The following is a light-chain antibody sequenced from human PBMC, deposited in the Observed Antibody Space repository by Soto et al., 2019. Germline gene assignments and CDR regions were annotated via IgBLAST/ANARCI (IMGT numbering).Light chain of an antibody. CDR2: AAS. V-gene: IGKV1-12*01. Sequence: DIQMTQSPSSVSASVGDTVNITCRASNVISNWLAWYQQRAGKAPKLLIYAASRLQSGVPSRFSGSGSGPDFTLTISGLQPEDVASYYCQQANDCPYTFGQGTKLEI. J-gene: IGKJ2*01. CDR3: QQANDCPYT. CDR1: NVISNW.